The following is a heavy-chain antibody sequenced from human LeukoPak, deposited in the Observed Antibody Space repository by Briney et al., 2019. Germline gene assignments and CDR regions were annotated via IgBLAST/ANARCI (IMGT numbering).Heavy chain of an antibody. CDR2: INPNSGAT. V-gene: IGHV1-2*02. Sequence: ASVKVSCKASGYTFSGYHMHWVRQAPGQGLEWMGWINPNSGATNYAQKFQGRVTMTRDTSINTAHMELSRLRSDDTAVYYCARDQQGNWFDPWGRGTLVTVSS. D-gene: IGHD6-13*01. CDR1: GYTFSGYH. J-gene: IGHJ5*02. CDR3: ARDQQGNWFDP.